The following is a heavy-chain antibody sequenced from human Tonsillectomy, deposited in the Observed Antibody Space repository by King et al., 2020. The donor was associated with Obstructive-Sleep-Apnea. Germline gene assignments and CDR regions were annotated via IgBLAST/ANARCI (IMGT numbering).Heavy chain of an antibody. CDR3: ARGFRGVPSSYRF. Sequence: VQLVESGGGVVLPGRSLRLSCAASGFSFSDDAMHWVRQAPGKGLEWVAFISYDGTIKYFADSVKGRFTISRDNSKNTLYLQMNSPRAEDTAVYYCARGFRGVPSSYRFWGQGTLVTVSS. CDR1: GFSFSDDA. V-gene: IGHV3-30*04. CDR2: ISYDGTIK. D-gene: IGHD3-10*01. J-gene: IGHJ4*02.